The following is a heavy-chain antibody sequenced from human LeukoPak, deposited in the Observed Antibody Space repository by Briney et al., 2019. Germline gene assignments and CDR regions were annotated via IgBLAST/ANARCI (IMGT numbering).Heavy chain of an antibody. Sequence: ASVKVSCKASDTFTSYGISWVRQAPGQGLEWMGWISAYNGNTNHAQKLQGRVTMTTDTSTSTAYMELRSLRSDDTAVYYCARDHYQRAAGLFTYWGQGTLVTASS. V-gene: IGHV1-18*04. CDR2: ISAYNGNT. J-gene: IGHJ4*02. CDR1: DTFTSYG. D-gene: IGHD6-13*01. CDR3: ARDHYQRAAGLFTY.